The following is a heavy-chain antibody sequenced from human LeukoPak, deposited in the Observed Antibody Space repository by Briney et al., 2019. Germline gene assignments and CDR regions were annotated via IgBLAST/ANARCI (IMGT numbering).Heavy chain of an antibody. D-gene: IGHD6-6*01. J-gene: IGHJ4*02. CDR3: ASQITDSSSGLYYFDY. V-gene: IGHV4-34*01. Sequence: SETLSLTCAVYGGSFSGYYWSWIRQPPGKGLEWIGEINHCGSTNYNPSLKSRVTISVDTSKNQFSLKLSSVTAADTAVYYCASQITDSSSGLYYFDYWGQGTLVTVSS. CDR2: INHCGST. CDR1: GGSFSGYY.